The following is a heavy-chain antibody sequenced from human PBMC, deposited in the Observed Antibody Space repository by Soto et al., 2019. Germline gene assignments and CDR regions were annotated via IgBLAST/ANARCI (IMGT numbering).Heavy chain of an antibody. V-gene: IGHV4-39*01. J-gene: IGHJ6*03. CDR3: ARSYYGSGYYYMDV. CDR1: GGSISSSSYY. D-gene: IGHD3-10*01. CDR2: IYYSGST. Sequence: SETLCLTSTVSGGSISSSSYYWVWIRQPPGKGLEWIGSIYYSGSTYYNPSLKSRVTISVDTSKNQFSLKLSSVTAADTAVYYCARSYYGSGYYYMDVWGKGTTVTVSS.